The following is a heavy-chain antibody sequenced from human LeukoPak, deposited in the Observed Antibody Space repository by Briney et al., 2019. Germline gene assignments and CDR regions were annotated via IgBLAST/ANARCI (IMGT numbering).Heavy chain of an antibody. CDR3: AKDIGGGRFLEWSGGFDY. CDR2: ISWNSGSI. Sequence: GGSLRLSCAASGFTFDDYAMHWVRQAPGKGLEWVSGISWNSGSIGYAGSVEGRFTISRDNAKNSLYLQMNSLRAEDTALYYCAKDIGGGRFLEWSGGFDYWGQGTLVTVSS. V-gene: IGHV3-9*01. D-gene: IGHD3-3*01. J-gene: IGHJ4*02. CDR1: GFTFDDYA.